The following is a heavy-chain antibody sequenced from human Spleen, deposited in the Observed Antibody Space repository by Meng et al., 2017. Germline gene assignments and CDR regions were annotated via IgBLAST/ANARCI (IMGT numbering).Heavy chain of an antibody. CDR2: IIPKSGVT. Sequence: QVQPGQAGAAVKKPGASVKVSCKASGYTFIAYYMHWVRQAPGQRPEWMGWIIPKSGVTKYAQKFQGRVTLTRDTSISTAYMELRSLTSDDTAVYYCATRGNPYLDRWGQGTLVTVSS. CDR1: GYTFIAYY. CDR3: ATRGNPYLDR. J-gene: IGHJ4*02. V-gene: IGHV1-2*02.